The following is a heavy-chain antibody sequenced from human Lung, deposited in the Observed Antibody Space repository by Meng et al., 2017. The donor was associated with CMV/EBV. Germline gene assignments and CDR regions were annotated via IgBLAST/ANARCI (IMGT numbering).Heavy chain of an antibody. Sequence: QVQLQQWGAGLLTPSETLYPTCIRSGGSFSGYFWNWLRQPPGKGLEWIGEINPTGSTNYNPSLKSRVIMSLDTFRNQFSLKLTSVTAADTAVYYCARGIDYHDGVDYWGQGSLVTVSS. D-gene: IGHD2-8*01. CDR2: INPTGST. CDR3: ARGIDYHDGVDY. V-gene: IGHV4-34*02. CDR1: GGSFSGYF. J-gene: IGHJ4*02.